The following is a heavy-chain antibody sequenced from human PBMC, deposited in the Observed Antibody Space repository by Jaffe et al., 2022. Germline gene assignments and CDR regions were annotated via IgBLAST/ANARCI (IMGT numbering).Heavy chain of an antibody. CDR2: IYYSGST. J-gene: IGHJ3*02. D-gene: IGHD5-18*01. CDR1: GGSISSYY. Sequence: QVQLQESGPGLVKPSETLSLTCTVSGGSISSYYWSWIRQPPGKGLEWIGYIYYSGSTNYNPSLKSRVTISVDTSKNQFSLKLSSVTAADTAVYYCARSLQLWPPDDAFDIWGQGTMVTVSS. V-gene: IGHV4-59*01. CDR3: ARSLQLWPPDDAFDI.